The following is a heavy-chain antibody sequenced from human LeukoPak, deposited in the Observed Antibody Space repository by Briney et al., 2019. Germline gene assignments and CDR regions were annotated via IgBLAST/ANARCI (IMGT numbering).Heavy chain of an antibody. CDR2: ISGSGGST. J-gene: IGHJ6*02. V-gene: IGHV3-23*01. D-gene: IGHD6-13*01. CDR1: GFTFSSYA. CDR3: AKGDRYSSSWYYYYYGMDV. Sequence: GGSLRLSCAASGFTFSSYAMSWVRQAPGKGLEWVSAISGSGGSTYYADSVKGRFTISRDNSKNTLYLQMNSLRAEDTAVYYCAKGDRYSSSWYYYYYGMDVWGQGTTVTVSS.